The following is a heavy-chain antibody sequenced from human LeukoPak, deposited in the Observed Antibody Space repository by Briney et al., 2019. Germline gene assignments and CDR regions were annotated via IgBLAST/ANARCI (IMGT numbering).Heavy chain of an antibody. J-gene: IGHJ5*02. V-gene: IGHV3-21*01. Sequence: PGGSLRLSCIASGFSSSSYSMSWVRQAPGRGLDWVALIDRGSSVIYYADSVKGRFTISRDNAKNSLYLQMNNLRAEDTALYYCARDLPAATAWGQGTQVTVSS. CDR2: IDRGSSVI. CDR3: ARDLPAATA. CDR1: GFSSSSYS. D-gene: IGHD2-2*01.